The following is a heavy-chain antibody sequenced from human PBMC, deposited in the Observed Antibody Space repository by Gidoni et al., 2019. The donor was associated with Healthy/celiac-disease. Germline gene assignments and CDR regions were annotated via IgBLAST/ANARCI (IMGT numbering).Heavy chain of an antibody. CDR1: GFTFSSYW. V-gene: IGHV3-7*01. J-gene: IGHJ4*02. D-gene: IGHD3-22*01. CDR3: ARDRGYDSSGYYYGIPYYFDY. CDR2: IKQDGSEK. Sequence: EVQLVESGGGLVQPGGSLRLSCEASGFTFSSYWMSWVRQAPGKGLEWVANIKQDGSEKYYVDSVKGRFTISRDNAKNSLYLQMNSLRAEDTAVYYCARDRGYDSSGYYYGIPYYFDYWGQGTLVTVSS.